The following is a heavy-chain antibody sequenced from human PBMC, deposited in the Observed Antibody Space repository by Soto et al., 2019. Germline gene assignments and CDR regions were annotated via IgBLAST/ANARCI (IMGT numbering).Heavy chain of an antibody. V-gene: IGHV4-59*01. D-gene: IGHD3-3*01. CDR1: GGSISSYY. CDR3: ARDLFCRDFCVGGVGTYYNSGRDA. J-gene: IGHJ6*02. Sequence: SETLSLTCTVSGGSISSYYWSWIRQPPGKGLEWIGYIYYSGSTNYNPSLKSRVTISVDTSKNQFSLKLSSVTAADTAVYYCARDLFCRDFCVGGVGTYYNSGRDAGGQGTRVTLPS. CDR2: IYYSGST.